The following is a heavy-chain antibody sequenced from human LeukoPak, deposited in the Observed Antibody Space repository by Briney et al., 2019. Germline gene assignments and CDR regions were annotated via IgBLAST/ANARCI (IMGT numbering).Heavy chain of an antibody. Sequence: GGSLRLSCAASGLTFSSYSMNWVRQAPGKGLEWLAVFSRDGINTYYTDSVKSRFTISRDNSKNIFYLQMNSLRIEDTAIYYCATGKLDASGFDFMLPFWGQGTLVSVSS. CDR3: ATGKLDASGFDFMLPF. CDR1: GLTFSSYS. CDR2: FSRDGINT. J-gene: IGHJ4*02. D-gene: IGHD5-12*01. V-gene: IGHV3-30*03.